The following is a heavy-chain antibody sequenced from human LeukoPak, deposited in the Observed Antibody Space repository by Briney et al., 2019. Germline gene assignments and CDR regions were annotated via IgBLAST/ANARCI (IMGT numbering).Heavy chain of an antibody. J-gene: IGHJ4*02. D-gene: IGHD3-10*01. V-gene: IGHV3-23*01. CDR3: TKRIDGAGSYYIDF. Sequence: GGSLRLSCAASGFTFRNYVMNWVRQAPGKGLEWVSAIGGTDGTTFYAAFVKGRSTISRDNSRNTLYLQMNSLRAEDTAVYYCTKRIDGAGSYYIDFWGQGTVVTVSS. CDR1: GFTFRNYV. CDR2: IGGTDGTT.